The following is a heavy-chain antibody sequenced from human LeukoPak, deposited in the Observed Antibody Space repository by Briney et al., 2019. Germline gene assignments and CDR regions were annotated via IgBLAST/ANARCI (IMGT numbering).Heavy chain of an antibody. CDR3: ARGDCSGGSCYFLY. D-gene: IGHD2-15*01. V-gene: IGHV3-33*01. J-gene: IGHJ4*02. CDR2: IWYDGNNK. CDR1: GFTFSSYG. Sequence: GGPLRLSCAASGFTFSSYGMHWVRQAPGKGLEWVAVIWYDGNNKYYADSVKGRFTISRDNSKNTLYLQMNSLRAEDTAVYYCARGDCSGGSCYFLYWGQGTLVTVSS.